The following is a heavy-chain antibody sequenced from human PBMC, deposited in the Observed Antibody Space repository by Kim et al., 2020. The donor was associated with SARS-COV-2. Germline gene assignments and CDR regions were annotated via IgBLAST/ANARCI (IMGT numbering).Heavy chain of an antibody. V-gene: IGHV3-30*18. CDR3: AKENYYGSGSYSTPYYYYGMDV. Sequence: GGSLRLSCAASGFTFSSYGMHWVRQAPGKGLEWVAVISYDGSNKYYADSVKGRFTISRDNSKNTLYLQMNSLRAEDTAVYYCAKENYYGSGSYSTPYYYYGMDVWGPGTTVTVSS. D-gene: IGHD3-10*01. CDR1: GFTFSSYG. J-gene: IGHJ6*02. CDR2: ISYDGSNK.